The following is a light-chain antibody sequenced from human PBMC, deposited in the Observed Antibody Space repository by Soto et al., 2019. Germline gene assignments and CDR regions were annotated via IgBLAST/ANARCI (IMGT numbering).Light chain of an antibody. J-gene: IGLJ2*01. CDR2: DTS. CDR3: LLSYSDARPV. CDR1: TGAVTSGHY. V-gene: IGLV7-46*01. Sequence: QAVVTQEPSLTVSPGGTVTLTCGSSTGAVTSGHYPYWFQQKPGQAPRTLIYDTSNKHSWTPARFSGSLLGDKAALTLSGAQPEDEADYYCLLSYSDARPVFGGGTKLTVL.